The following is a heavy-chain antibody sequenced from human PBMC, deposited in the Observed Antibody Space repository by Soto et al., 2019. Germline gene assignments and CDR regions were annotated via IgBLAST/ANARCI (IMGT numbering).Heavy chain of an antibody. Sequence: GASVKVSCKASGYTFTGYYVHWVREAPGQGLEWMGWINPETGGTSYAQKFQGRVTMTRDTSISTAYMELSRLRSDDTAVYYCARDFYYDSSGYHLPFDYWGQGTLVTVS. V-gene: IGHV1-2*02. D-gene: IGHD3-22*01. CDR3: ARDFYYDSSGYHLPFDY. CDR2: INPETGGT. J-gene: IGHJ4*02. CDR1: GYTFTGYY.